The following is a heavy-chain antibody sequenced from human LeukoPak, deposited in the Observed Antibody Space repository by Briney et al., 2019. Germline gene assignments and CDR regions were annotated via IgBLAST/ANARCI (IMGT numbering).Heavy chain of an antibody. J-gene: IGHJ3*02. CDR1: GGSISSSSYY. Sequence: PSETLSLTCTVSGGSISSSSYYWGWIRQPPGKGLEWIGSIYYSGSTYYNPSLKSRVTISVDTSKNQFSLKLSSVTAADTAVYYCASGDFDTFDIWGQGTMVTVSS. CDR3: ASGDFDTFDI. D-gene: IGHD4-17*01. V-gene: IGHV4-39*07. CDR2: IYYSGST.